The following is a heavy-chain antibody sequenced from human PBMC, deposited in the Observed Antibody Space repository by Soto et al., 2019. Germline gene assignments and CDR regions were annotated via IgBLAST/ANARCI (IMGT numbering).Heavy chain of an antibody. CDR2: ISSSSSYI. Sequence: GGSLRLSCAASGFTFSSYSMNWVRQAPGKGLEWVSSISSSSSYIYYADSVKGRFTISRDNAKNSLYLQMNSLRAEDTAVYYCASSLANYDIYYWGQGTLVTVSS. CDR3: ASSLANYDIYY. CDR1: GFTFSSYS. V-gene: IGHV3-21*01. D-gene: IGHD3-16*01. J-gene: IGHJ4*02.